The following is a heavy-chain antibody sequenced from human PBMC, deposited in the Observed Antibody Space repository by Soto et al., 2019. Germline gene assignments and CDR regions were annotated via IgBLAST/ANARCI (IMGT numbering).Heavy chain of an antibody. V-gene: IGHV1-69*13. D-gene: IGHD3-10*01. CDR1: GGTFSSYA. CDR3: ARGAYGSGSYYDPYNWFDT. J-gene: IGHJ5*02. CDR2: IIPIFGTA. Sequence: SVKVSCKASGGTFSSYAISWVRQAPGQGLEWMGGIIPIFGTANYAQKFQGRVTITADESTSTAYMELSSLRSEDTAVYYCARGAYGSGSYYDPYNWFDTRGQETLVTVSS.